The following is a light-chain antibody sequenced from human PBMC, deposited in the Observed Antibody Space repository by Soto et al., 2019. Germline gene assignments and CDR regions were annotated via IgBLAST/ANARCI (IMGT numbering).Light chain of an antibody. Sequence: ETVMAQSPATLSVSPGERATLSCRASQSVSNNLAWYQQKPGQAPRLLIQGASTRATGVPARFSGSGSGTEFTLTISSLQFEDFAVYYCQQYNNWYTFGQGTKLEIK. CDR1: QSVSNN. V-gene: IGKV3-15*01. CDR3: QQYNNWYT. J-gene: IGKJ2*01. CDR2: GAS.